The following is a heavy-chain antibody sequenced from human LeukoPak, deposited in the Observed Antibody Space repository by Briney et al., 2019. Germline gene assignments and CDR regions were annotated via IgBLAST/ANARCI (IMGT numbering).Heavy chain of an antibody. CDR3: ARDLWGSSSWGFLAGNMDV. CDR2: IYYSGST. J-gene: IGHJ6*03. V-gene: IGHV4-59*01. CDR1: GGSISSYY. Sequence: PSETLSLTCTVSGGSISSYYWSWIRQPPGKGLEWIGYIYYSGSTNYNPSLKSRVTISVDTSKNQFSLKLSSVTAADTAVYYCARDLWGSSSWGFLAGNMDVWGKGTTVTVSS. D-gene: IGHD6-13*01.